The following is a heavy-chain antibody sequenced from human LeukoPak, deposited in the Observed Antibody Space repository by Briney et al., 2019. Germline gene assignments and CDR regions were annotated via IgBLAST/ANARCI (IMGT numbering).Heavy chain of an antibody. Sequence: PSETLSLTCAVYGGSFSGYYWSWIRQPPGKGLEWIGEINHSGSTNHNPSLKSRVTISVDTSENQFSLKLSSVTAADTAVYYCATSGGSSQLDVWGKGTTVTVSS. D-gene: IGHD2-15*01. CDR1: GGSFSGYY. J-gene: IGHJ6*04. CDR3: ATSGGSSQLDV. V-gene: IGHV4-34*01. CDR2: INHSGST.